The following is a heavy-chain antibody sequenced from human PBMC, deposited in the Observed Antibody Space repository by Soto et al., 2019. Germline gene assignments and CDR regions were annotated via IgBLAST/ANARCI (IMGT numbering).Heavy chain of an antibody. CDR2: INSGSSTI. Sequence: EVQLVESGGGLVQPGGSLRLSCAASGFTFSSYSMNWVRQAPGKGLEWVSYINSGSSTIYYADSVKGRFTISRDNAKNLLYLQMNSLRDEDTAVYYCARDAARCSGGSCFDFWGQGTLVTVSS. CDR1: GFTFSSYS. CDR3: ARDAARCSGGSCFDF. V-gene: IGHV3-48*02. D-gene: IGHD2-15*01. J-gene: IGHJ4*02.